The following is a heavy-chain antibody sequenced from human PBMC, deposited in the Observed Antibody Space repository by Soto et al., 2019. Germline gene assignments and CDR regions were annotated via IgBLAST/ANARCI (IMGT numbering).Heavy chain of an antibody. J-gene: IGHJ4*02. CDR2: FDPEDGET. D-gene: IGHD5-18*01. CDR3: ANSPGYSYGLLFDY. CDR1: GYTLTELS. Sequence: ASVKVSCKVSGYTLTELSMHWVRQAPGKGLEWMGGFDPEDGETIYAQKFQGRVTMTEDTSTDTAYMELSSLRSEDTAVYYCANSPGYSYGLLFDYWGQGTLVTVSS. V-gene: IGHV1-24*01.